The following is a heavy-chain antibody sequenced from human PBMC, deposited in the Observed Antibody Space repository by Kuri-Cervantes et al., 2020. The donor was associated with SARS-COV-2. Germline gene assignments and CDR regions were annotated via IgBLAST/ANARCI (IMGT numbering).Heavy chain of an antibody. CDR2: INPSGGST. J-gene: IGHJ6*03. CDR3: ARDYCTNGVCYPPAGVHMDV. D-gene: IGHD2-8*01. V-gene: IGHV1-46*01. CDR1: GYTFTSYY. Sequence: ASVKVSCKASGYTFTSYYMHWVRQAPGQGLEWMGIINPSGGSTSYVQKFQGRVTMTRDTSISTAYMELSRLRSDDTAVYYGARDYCTNGVCYPPAGVHMDVWGKGTTVTVSS.